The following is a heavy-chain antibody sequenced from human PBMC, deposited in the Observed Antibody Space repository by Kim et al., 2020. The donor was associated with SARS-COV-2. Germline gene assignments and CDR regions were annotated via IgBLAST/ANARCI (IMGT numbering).Heavy chain of an antibody. CDR3: ARGRAAAGPGAFDI. J-gene: IGHJ3*02. CDR2: IYYSGST. Sequence: SETLSLTCTVSGGSISSSSYYWGWIRQPPGKGLEWIGSIYYSGSTYYNPSLKSRVTISVDTSKNQFSLKLSSVTAADTAVYYCARGRAAAGPGAFDIWGQGTMVTVSS. CDR1: GGSISSSSYY. V-gene: IGHV4-39*01. D-gene: IGHD6-13*01.